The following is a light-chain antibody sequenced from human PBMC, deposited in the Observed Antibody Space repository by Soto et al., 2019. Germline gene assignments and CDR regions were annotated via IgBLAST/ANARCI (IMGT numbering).Light chain of an antibody. CDR1: SSNIGSNT. J-gene: IGLJ2*01. V-gene: IGLV1-44*01. Sequence: QSVLTQPPSASGTPGQRVPISCSGSSSNIGSNTVSWYQQLPGTAPKLLVYDNDERPSGVPARFSGSKSGTSASLAISGLQSEDEADYYCSSYTITATLFGRGTKLTVL. CDR2: DND. CDR3: SSYTITATL.